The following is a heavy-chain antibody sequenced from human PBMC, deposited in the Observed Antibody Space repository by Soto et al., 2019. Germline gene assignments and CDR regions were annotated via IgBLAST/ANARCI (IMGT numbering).Heavy chain of an antibody. J-gene: IGHJ6*02. CDR2: INGGNGNT. D-gene: IGHD3-9*01. V-gene: IGHV1-3*01. CDR3: ARDGPIYDILSARYFYGMDV. CDR1: GYTFRNYA. Sequence: AAVKVSCKASGYTFRNYAMNWVRQAPGQGLEWMGWINGGNGNTKYSQKFQGRVTITRDTSASTAYMELSSLRSEDTAVYYCARDGPIYDILSARYFYGMDVWGQGTTVTVSS.